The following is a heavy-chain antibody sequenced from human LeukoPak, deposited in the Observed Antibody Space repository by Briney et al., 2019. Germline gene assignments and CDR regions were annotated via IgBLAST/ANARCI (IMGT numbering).Heavy chain of an antibody. CDR1: GGSISSSSYY. CDR2: IYYSGDT. Sequence: PSETLSLTCTVSGGSISSSSYYWAWIRQPPGKGLEWIGSIYYSGDTYYNPSLKSRVSISVDTSKTQFTLGLSSVTAADTAVYYCARHGTYLYASGNFEGYWGQGTLVTVSS. D-gene: IGHD3-10*01. J-gene: IGHJ4*02. CDR3: ARHGTYLYASGNFEGY. V-gene: IGHV4-39*01.